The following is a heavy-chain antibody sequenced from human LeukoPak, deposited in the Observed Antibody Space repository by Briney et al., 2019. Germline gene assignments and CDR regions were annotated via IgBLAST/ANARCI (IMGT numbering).Heavy chain of an antibody. V-gene: IGHV1-2*02. CDR1: GYTFTSYD. J-gene: IGHJ5*02. CDR3: ARDRNRGYDLIAVAGNWFDP. D-gene: IGHD6-19*01. Sequence: GASVKVSCTASGYTFTSYDINWVRQATGQGLEWMGWINPNSGGTNYAQKFQGRVTMTRDTSISTAYMELSRLRSDDTAVYYCARDRNRGYDLIAVAGNWFDPWGQGTLVTVSS. CDR2: INPNSGGT.